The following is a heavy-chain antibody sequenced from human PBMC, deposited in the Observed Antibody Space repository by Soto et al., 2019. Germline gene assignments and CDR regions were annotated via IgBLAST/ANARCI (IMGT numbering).Heavy chain of an antibody. Sequence: ASVKVSCKASGYTFTIYGINWVRQAPGQGLEWMGWISAYNGNTNYAQKLQGRVTMTTDTSTSTAFMELRSLRSDDTAVYYCARDPCYGGNSEGWFDPWGQGTLVTVSS. V-gene: IGHV1-18*01. CDR3: ARDPCYGGNSEGWFDP. CDR1: GYTFTIYG. J-gene: IGHJ5*02. CDR2: ISAYNGNT. D-gene: IGHD4-17*01.